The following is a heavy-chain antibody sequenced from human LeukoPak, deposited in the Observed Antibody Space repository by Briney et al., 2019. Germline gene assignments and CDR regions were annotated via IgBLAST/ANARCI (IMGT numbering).Heavy chain of an antibody. CDR2: ISGSGGST. V-gene: IGHV3-23*01. CDR3: AKDLWFGELLYSNFDY. CDR1: GFTFSDHA. J-gene: IGHJ4*02. Sequence: GGSLRLSCAASGFTFSDHAMSWVRQAPGKGLEWVSAISGSGGSTYYADSVKGRFTISRDNSKNTLYLQMNSLRAEDTAVYYCAKDLWFGELLYSNFDYWGQGTLVTVSS. D-gene: IGHD3-10*01.